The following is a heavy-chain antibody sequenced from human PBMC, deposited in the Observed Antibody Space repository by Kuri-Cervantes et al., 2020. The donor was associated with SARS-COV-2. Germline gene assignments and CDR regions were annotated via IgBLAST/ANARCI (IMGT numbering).Heavy chain of an antibody. CDR2: IYTSGST. CDR1: GGSISSYY. Sequence: ESLKISCTVSGGSISSYYWSWIRQPAGKGLEWIGRIYTSGSTNYNPSLKSRVTMSVDTSKNQFSLKLSSVTAADTAVYFCARSQVVRHLDWSSELSYRYYMDVWGKGTTVTVSS. D-gene: IGHD3-9*01. J-gene: IGHJ6*04. CDR3: ARSQVVRHLDWSSELSYRYYMDV. V-gene: IGHV4-4*07.